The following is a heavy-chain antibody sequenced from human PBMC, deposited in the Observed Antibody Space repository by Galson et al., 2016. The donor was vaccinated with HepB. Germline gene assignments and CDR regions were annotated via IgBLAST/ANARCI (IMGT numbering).Heavy chain of an antibody. D-gene: IGHD6-19*01. CDR2: IYQSGTT. Sequence: SETLSLTCAVFGGSVTGQNWWSWVRQLPGKGPEWIGEIYQSGTTNYNPSLQSRVTISMDKSNNALSLRLNALTAADTAVYYCARHIAETGTRGFDIGGQGTMVTVSS. V-gene: IGHV4-4*02. CDR3: ARHIAETGTRGFDI. J-gene: IGHJ3*02. CDR1: GGSVTGQNW.